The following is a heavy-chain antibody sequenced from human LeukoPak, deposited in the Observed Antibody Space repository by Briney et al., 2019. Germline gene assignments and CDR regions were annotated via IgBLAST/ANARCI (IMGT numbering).Heavy chain of an antibody. J-gene: IGHJ4*02. CDR2: IYTSGST. D-gene: IGHD2-2*01. CDR1: GGSISSGSYY. Sequence: SETLSLTSTVSGGSISSGSYYWSWIRQPAGKGLEWIGRIYTSGSTNYNPSLKSRVTISVDTSNNQFSLKLSSVTAADTAVYYCAREAVEPAAIFDYWGQGTLVTVSS. CDR3: AREAVEPAAIFDY. V-gene: IGHV4-61*02.